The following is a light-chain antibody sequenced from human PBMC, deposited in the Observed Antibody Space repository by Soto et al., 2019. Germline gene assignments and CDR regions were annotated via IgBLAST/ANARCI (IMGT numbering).Light chain of an antibody. CDR1: QSVSSSY. CDR2: GAS. V-gene: IGKV3-20*01. J-gene: IGKJ4*01. CDR3: QQYGSSPLT. Sequence: IVLTQSPGTLSLSPGERATLSCRASQSVSSSYLAWYQQKPGQAPRLLIYGASSRATGIPDRFSGSGSGTDFILTISRLEPEDFAVYYCQQYGSSPLTFGGGTKVEI.